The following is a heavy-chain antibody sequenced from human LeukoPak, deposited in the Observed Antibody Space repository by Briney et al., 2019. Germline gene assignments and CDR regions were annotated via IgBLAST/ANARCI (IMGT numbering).Heavy chain of an antibody. J-gene: IGHJ4*02. Sequence: PGESLKISCKSSGYSFTNYWIGWVRQMPGKGLEWMGIIYPDDSDTRYSPSFQGQVTISVDKSISTAYLQWSSLKASDTATYYCAKLGAYTSSWYGFVDYWGQGTLITVSS. CDR3: AKLGAYTSSWYGFVDY. D-gene: IGHD6-19*01. CDR1: GYSFTNYW. V-gene: IGHV5-51*01. CDR2: IYPDDSDT.